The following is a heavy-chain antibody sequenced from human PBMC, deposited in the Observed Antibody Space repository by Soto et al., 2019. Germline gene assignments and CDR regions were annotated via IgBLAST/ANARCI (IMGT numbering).Heavy chain of an antibody. CDR2: IYYRGST. D-gene: IGHD6-19*01. J-gene: IGHJ4*02. CDR3: ARDTGIAVAGDFDY. CDR1: GGSISSSSYY. Sequence: SETLSLTCTVSGGSISSSSYYWGWIRQPPGKGLEWIGSIYYRGSTYYNPSLKSRVTISVDTSKNQFSLKLSSVTAADTAVYYCARDTGIAVAGDFDYWGQGTLVTVSS. V-gene: IGHV4-39*02.